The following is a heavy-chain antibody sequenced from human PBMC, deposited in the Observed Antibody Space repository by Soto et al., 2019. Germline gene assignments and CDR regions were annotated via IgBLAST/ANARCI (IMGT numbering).Heavy chain of an antibody. D-gene: IGHD6-6*01. J-gene: IGHJ4*02. CDR2: IYWDDDK. Sequence: GPTLVNPTQTLTLTCTFSWFSLSTSEVGVGWIRQPPGKALEWLALIYWDDDKRYSPSLESRLTITKGTSKNQVVLTMTNMDPVDTATYYCVHRDLEYASSSPFDFWGQGIMVTVSS. CDR3: VHRDLEYASSSPFDF. V-gene: IGHV2-5*02. CDR1: WFSLSTSEVG.